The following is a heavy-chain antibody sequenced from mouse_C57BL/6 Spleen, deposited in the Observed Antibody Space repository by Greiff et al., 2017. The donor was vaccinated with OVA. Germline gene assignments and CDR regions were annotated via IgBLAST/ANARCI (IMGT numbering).Heavy chain of an antibody. Sequence: QVQLQQSGPELVKPGASVKISCKASGYAFSSSWMNWVKQRPGKGLEWIGRLCPGDGDTNYNGKLKGRATLTADKSSSTAYLQLNSRTSKDSAVCYCAKEVATVFAFWGQGTTLTVSS. CDR1: GYAFSSSW. J-gene: IGHJ2*01. CDR3: AKEVATVFAF. V-gene: IGHV1-82*01. D-gene: IGHD1-1*01. CDR2: LCPGDGDT.